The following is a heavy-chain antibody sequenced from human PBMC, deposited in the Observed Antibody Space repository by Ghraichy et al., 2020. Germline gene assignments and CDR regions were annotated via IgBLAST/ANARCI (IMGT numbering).Heavy chain of an antibody. V-gene: IGHV4-39*01. Sequence: SETLSLTCTVSGGSISSSSYYWGWIRQPPGKGLEWIGSIYYSGSTYYNQSLKSRVTISVDTSKNQFSLKLSSVTAADTAVYYCARHSGDTAMVPADYGMDVWGQGTTVTVSS. CDR3: ARHSGDTAMVPADYGMDV. CDR2: IYYSGST. J-gene: IGHJ6*02. D-gene: IGHD5-18*01. CDR1: GGSISSSSYY.